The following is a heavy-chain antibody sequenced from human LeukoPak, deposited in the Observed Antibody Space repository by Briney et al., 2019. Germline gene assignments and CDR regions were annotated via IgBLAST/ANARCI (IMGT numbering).Heavy chain of an antibody. D-gene: IGHD6-6*01. Sequence: GGSLRLTCAVSGITLSNYGMSWVRQAPGKGLEWVSYISSSSSTIYYADSVKGRFTISRDNAKDSLYLQMNSLRAEDTAVYYCARHFRQLRRHYYYYMDVWGKGTTVTVSS. V-gene: IGHV3-48*04. J-gene: IGHJ6*03. CDR1: GITLSNYG. CDR3: ARHFRQLRRHYYYYMDV. CDR2: ISSSSSTI.